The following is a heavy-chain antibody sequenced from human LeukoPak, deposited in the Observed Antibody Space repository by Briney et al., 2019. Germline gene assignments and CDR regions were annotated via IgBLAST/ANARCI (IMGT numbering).Heavy chain of an antibody. CDR3: ARGREDYYDSSGYYRPPPDY. D-gene: IGHD3-22*01. CDR2: INHSGST. J-gene: IGHJ4*02. Sequence: ASETLSLTCAVYGGSFSGYYWSWIRQPPGKGLEWIGGINHSGSTNYNPSLKSRVTISVDTSKNQFSLKLSSVTAADTAVYYCARGREDYYDSSGYYRPPPDYWGQGTLVTVSS. CDR1: GGSFSGYY. V-gene: IGHV4-34*01.